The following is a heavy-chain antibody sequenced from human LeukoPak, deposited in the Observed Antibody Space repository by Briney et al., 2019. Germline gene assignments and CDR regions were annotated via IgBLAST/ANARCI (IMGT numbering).Heavy chain of an antibody. CDR3: ARDHHYDSSGYYQRYFDY. CDR2: IYYSGST. V-gene: IGHV4-59*01. D-gene: IGHD3-22*01. CDR1: GGSISSYY. J-gene: IGHJ4*02. Sequence: SETLSLTCTVSGGSISSYYWSWIRQPPGKGLEWIGYIYYSGSTNYNPSLKSRATISVDTSKNQFSLKLSSVTAADTAVYYCARDHHYDSSGYYQRYFDYWGQGTLVTVSS.